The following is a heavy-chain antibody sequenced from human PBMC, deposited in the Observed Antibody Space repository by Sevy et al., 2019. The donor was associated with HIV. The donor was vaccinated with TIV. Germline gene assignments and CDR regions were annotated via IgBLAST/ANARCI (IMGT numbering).Heavy chain of an antibody. V-gene: IGHV3-21*01. CDR2: LSSSNNYI. CDR3: ARDLREYSSSSKYYFDY. Sequence: GGSLRLPCAASGFTFSSYSMNWVRRAPGKGLEWVSSLSSSNNYIYYADSLKGRFTISRDNAKNSLYLQMNSLRAEDTAVYYCARDLREYSSSSKYYFDYWGQGILVTVSS. D-gene: IGHD6-6*01. CDR1: GFTFSSYS. J-gene: IGHJ4*02.